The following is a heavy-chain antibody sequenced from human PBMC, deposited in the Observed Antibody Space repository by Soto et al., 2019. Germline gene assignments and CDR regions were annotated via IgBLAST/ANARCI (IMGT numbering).Heavy chain of an antibody. CDR3: ARGRGGVQH. V-gene: IGHV4-34*01. D-gene: IGHD3-10*01. Sequence: QVQLQKWGAGLLKPSATLSLTCAVYGGSFSGYYWSWIRQPPGKGLEWTGELNDSGGTNYNASLKSRVSISGDTSKTQFSLNLNCVTAADTAVYYCARGRGGVQHWGQGTLVTVSS. CDR2: LNDSGGT. CDR1: GGSFSGYY. J-gene: IGHJ1*01.